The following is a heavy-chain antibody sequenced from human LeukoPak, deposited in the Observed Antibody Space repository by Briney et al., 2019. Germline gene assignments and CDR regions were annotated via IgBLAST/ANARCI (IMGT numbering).Heavy chain of an antibody. V-gene: IGHV4-59*01. CDR2: IYYSGST. CDR1: GGSISSYY. D-gene: IGHD6-19*01. J-gene: IGHJ4*02. Sequence: SETLSLTCTVSGGSISSYYWSWIRQPPGKGLEGIGYIYYSGSTNYNPSLKSRVTISVDTSKNQFSLKLSSVTAADTAVYYCARDSGSSGWWPFDYWGQGTLVTVSS. CDR3: ARDSGSSGWWPFDY.